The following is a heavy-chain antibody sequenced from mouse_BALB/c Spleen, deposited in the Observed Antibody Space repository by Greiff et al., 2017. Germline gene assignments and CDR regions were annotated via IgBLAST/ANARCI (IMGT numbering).Heavy chain of an antibody. Sequence: EVQRVESGGGLVQPGCSLRLSCATSGFTFTDYYMSWVRQPPGKALEWLGFIRNKANGYTTEYSASVKGRFTISRDNSQSILYLQMNTLRAEDSATYYCARDRYWFAYWGQGTLVTVSA. CDR3: ARDRYWFAY. J-gene: IGHJ3*01. CDR2: IRNKANGYTT. CDR1: GFTFTDYY. V-gene: IGHV7-3*02.